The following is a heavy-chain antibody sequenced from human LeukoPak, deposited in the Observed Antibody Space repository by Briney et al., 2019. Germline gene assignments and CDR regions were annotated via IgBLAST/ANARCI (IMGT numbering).Heavy chain of an antibody. J-gene: IGHJ3*02. CDR2: IYYNGIT. Sequence: SSETLSLTFTVSGGSISSYYWSWLRQPPGKGLEWIGYIYYNGITNYNPSLTSRVTISVDTSKNQFSLKLSSVTAADTAVYYCARHRRADAFDIWGQGTMVTVSS. CDR3: ARHRRADAFDI. CDR1: GGSISSYY. V-gene: IGHV4-59*08.